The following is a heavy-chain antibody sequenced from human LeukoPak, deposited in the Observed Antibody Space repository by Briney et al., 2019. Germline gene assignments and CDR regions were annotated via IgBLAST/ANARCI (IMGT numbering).Heavy chain of an antibody. J-gene: IGHJ3*02. D-gene: IGHD6-13*01. Sequence: PGGSLRLSCAASGFTVSSNYMSWVRQAPGKGLEWVSVIYSGGSTYYADSVKGRFTISRDNSKNTLYLQMNSLRAEDTAVYYCASQSIAAAGSDAFDIWGQGTMVTVSS. V-gene: IGHV3-53*01. CDR3: ASQSIAAAGSDAFDI. CDR1: GFTVSSNY. CDR2: IYSGGST.